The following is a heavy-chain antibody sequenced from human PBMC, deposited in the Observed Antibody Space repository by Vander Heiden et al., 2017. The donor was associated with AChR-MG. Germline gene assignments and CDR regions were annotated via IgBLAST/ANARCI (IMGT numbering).Heavy chain of an antibody. CDR1: GFSLSTSGMC. Sequence: QVTLRESGPALVKPTQTLTLTCPFSGFSLSTSGMCVSWIRQPPGKALEWLARIDWDNDKYYSTSLKTRLTISKDASKNQVVLIMTNMDPVDTATYYCARTPTVTRVGDWYFDLWGRGTLVTVSS. J-gene: IGHJ2*01. D-gene: IGHD4-17*01. V-gene: IGHV2-70*13. CDR2: IDWDNDK. CDR3: ARTPTVTRVGDWYFDL.